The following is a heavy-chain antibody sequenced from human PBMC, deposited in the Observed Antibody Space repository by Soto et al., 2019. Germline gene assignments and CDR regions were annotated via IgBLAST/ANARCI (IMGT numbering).Heavy chain of an antibody. CDR3: ARRVYRSGWTDAFDI. CDR1: GYIFTSYW. J-gene: IGHJ3*02. CDR2: IYPGDSDT. D-gene: IGHD6-19*01. V-gene: IGHV5-51*01. Sequence: PGESLKISCKGSGYIFTSYWIGWVRQMPGKGLEWMGIIYPGDSDTRYSPSFQGQVTISADKSISTAYLQWSSLKASDTAMYYCARRVYRSGWTDAFDIWGQGKMVTVSS.